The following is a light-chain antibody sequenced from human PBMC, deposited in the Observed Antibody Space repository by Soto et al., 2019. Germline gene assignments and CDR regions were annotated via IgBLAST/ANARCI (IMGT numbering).Light chain of an antibody. CDR2: GNS. CDR3: QFYDSSLSGVV. J-gene: IGLJ2*01. V-gene: IGLV1-40*01. CDR1: SSNIGAGYD. Sequence: QPVLTQPPSVSGAPGQRVTISCTGSSSNIGAGYDVHWYQQLPGTAPKLLIYGNSNRPSGVPDRFSGSKSGTSASLAITGLQAEDEADYYCQFYDSSLSGVVFGGGTKVTVL.